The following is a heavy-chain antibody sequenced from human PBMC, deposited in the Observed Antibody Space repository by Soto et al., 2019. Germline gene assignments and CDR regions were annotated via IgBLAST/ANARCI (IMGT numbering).Heavy chain of an antibody. Sequence: GESLKISCKGSGYSFTSYWIGWVRQMPGKGLEWMGIIYPGDSDTRYSPSFQGQVTISADKSISIAYLQWSSLKASDTAMYYCARQHVGDFWSGPRPYYFDYWGQGTLVTVSS. CDR3: ARQHVGDFWSGPRPYYFDY. D-gene: IGHD3-3*01. V-gene: IGHV5-51*01. CDR2: IYPGDSDT. J-gene: IGHJ4*02. CDR1: GYSFTSYW.